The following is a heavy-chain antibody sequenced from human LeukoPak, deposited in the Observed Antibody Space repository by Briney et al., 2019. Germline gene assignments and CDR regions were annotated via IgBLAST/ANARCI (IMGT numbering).Heavy chain of an antibody. Sequence: GASVKVSCKASGGTFSSYAISWVRQAPGQGLEWMGRIIPILGIANYAQKFQGRVTMTEDTSTDTAYMELSSLRSEDTAVYYCATDLNGYSYGPNWFDPWGQGTLVTVSS. CDR1: GGTFSSYA. D-gene: IGHD5-18*01. V-gene: IGHV1-69*04. CDR3: ATDLNGYSYGPNWFDP. CDR2: IIPILGIA. J-gene: IGHJ5*02.